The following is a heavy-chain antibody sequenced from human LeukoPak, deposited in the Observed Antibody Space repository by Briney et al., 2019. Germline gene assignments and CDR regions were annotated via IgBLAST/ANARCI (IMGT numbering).Heavy chain of an antibody. V-gene: IGHV1-69*05. CDR2: IMPLFGTA. CDR1: GGTFNNSA. D-gene: IGHD7-27*01. CDR3: AKDVRLGILDY. J-gene: IGHJ4*02. Sequence: SVKVSCKTSGGTFNNSAISWVRQAPGQGLEWLGGIMPLFGTAGYAQKFQGRVTITKDESTRTVYLELTSLTSDDTAVYYCAKDVRLGILDYWGQGTLVTVSS.